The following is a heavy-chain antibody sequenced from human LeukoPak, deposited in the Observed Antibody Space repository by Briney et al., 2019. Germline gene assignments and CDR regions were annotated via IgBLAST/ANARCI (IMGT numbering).Heavy chain of an antibody. Sequence: GGSLRLSCVGSGFTLSNYEMNWVRQAPGEGLEWLSYIRSGGDTIYYADSVKGRFTISRDNAKNSLYLQMNSLRAEDTAVYYCASGNSYGYYFGMDVWGQGTTVTVSS. CDR2: IRSGGDTI. V-gene: IGHV3-48*03. CDR3: ASGNSYGYYFGMDV. CDR1: GFTLSNYE. J-gene: IGHJ6*02. D-gene: IGHD5-18*01.